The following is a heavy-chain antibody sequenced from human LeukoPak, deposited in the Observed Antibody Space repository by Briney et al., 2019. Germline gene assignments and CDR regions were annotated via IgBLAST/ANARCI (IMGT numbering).Heavy chain of an antibody. D-gene: IGHD3-22*01. J-gene: IGHJ4*02. CDR2: ISGSGGST. V-gene: IGHV3-23*01. Sequence: PGGSLRLSCAASGFTFSSYAMSWVRQAPGKGLEWVSAISGSGGSTYYADSVKGRFTISRDNSKNTLYLQMNSLRAEDTAVYYCARGPGYYDSSGGDYWGQGTLVTVSS. CDR1: GFTFSSYA. CDR3: ARGPGYYDSSGGDY.